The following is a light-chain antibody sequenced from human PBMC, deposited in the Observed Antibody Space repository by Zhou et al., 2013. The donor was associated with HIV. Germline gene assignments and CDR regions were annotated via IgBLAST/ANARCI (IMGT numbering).Light chain of an antibody. Sequence: EIVLTQSPGTLSLSPGERATLSCRASQTVSGIYLAWYQQKPGQAPRLLIYDISSRATGIPDRFSGSGSGTDFTLTISRLEPEDFAVYYCQQYGSSPITFGQGTRLDTK. J-gene: IGKJ5*01. CDR1: QTVSGIY. CDR2: DIS. V-gene: IGKV3-20*01. CDR3: QQYGSSPIT.